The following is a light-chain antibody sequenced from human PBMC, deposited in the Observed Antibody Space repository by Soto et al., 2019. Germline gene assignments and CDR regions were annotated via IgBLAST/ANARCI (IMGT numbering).Light chain of an antibody. CDR1: QGIRND. J-gene: IGKJ1*01. CDR2: GVS. CDR3: LQDYNYPWT. Sequence: AIQMTQSPSSLSASVGDRVIITCRASQGIRNDLGWYQQKPGKAPKLLIYGVSNLQSEVPSRFSGSGSGTDFTLTISSLQPEDFATYYCLQDYNYPWTFGQGTKVEIK. V-gene: IGKV1-6*01.